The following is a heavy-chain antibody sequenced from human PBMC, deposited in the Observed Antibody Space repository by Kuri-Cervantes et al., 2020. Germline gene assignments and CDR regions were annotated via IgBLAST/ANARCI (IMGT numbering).Heavy chain of an antibody. D-gene: IGHD6-13*01. CDR3: ARGGQQLEFDY. Sequence: ASVKVSCKASGYTFTGYYLHWVRQAPGQGLEWMGWISPNSGGTNFAQRFQGRVIMTRDTSISTAYMELSRLRSDDTAVYYCARGGQQLEFDYWGQGTLVTVSS. CDR2: ISPNSGGT. V-gene: IGHV1-2*02. CDR1: GYTFTGYY. J-gene: IGHJ4*02.